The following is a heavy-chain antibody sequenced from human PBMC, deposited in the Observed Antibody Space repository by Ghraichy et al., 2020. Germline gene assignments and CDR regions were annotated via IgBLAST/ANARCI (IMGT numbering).Heavy chain of an antibody. CDR2: IKEDGDQK. V-gene: IGHV3-7*01. Sequence: GSLRLSCAASGFKFSTYWMTWVRQAPGKGLEWVGTIKEDGDQKYYVDSVKGRFTISRDNPKNSLYLLMNNLRAEDTALYYCTRSLLSGDSENYWGPGTLVTVSS. CDR3: TRSLLSGDSENY. J-gene: IGHJ4*02. D-gene: IGHD2-21*02. CDR1: GFKFSTYW.